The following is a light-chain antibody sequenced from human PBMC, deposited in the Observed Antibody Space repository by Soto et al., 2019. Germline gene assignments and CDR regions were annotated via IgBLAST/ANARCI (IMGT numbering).Light chain of an antibody. CDR1: SSDVGGYNY. V-gene: IGLV2-8*01. Sequence: QSVLTQPPSASGSPGQSVTISCTGTSSDVGGYNYVSWYQQHPGKAPKLMIYEVSKRPSGVPDRFSGSKSGNTASLTVSGLQAEDEADYYCCSYKSSTTYVFGPGTKVTVL. J-gene: IGLJ1*01. CDR3: CSYKSSTTYV. CDR2: EVS.